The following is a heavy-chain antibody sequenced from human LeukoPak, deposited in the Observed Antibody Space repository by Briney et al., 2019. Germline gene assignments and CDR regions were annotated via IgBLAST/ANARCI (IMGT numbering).Heavy chain of an antibody. D-gene: IGHD6-6*01. J-gene: IGHJ4*02. V-gene: IGHV1-2*02. CDR1: GYTFTGYY. CDR3: ARLWFEYSSSSDQDY. CDR2: INPNSGGT. Sequence: GASVKVSCKASGYTFTGYYMHWVRQAPGQGLEWMGWINPNSGGTNYAQKFQGRVTMTRDTSISTAYMELSRLRSDDTAVYYCARLWFEYSSSSDQDYWGQGTLVTVSS.